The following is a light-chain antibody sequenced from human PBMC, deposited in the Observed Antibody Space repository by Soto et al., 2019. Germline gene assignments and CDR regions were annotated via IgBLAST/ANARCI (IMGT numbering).Light chain of an antibody. J-gene: IGKJ1*01. CDR3: QQFDNSEWT. Sequence: EIVMTQSPATLSVSRGERATLSCRASQSVSSNLAWYQQKPGQAPRLVIFGSSSRASGIPDRFSGSGSGTDFTLTISRLEPEDFAVYYCQQFDNSEWTFGQGTKVDIK. CDR1: QSVSSN. CDR2: GSS. V-gene: IGKV3D-15*01.